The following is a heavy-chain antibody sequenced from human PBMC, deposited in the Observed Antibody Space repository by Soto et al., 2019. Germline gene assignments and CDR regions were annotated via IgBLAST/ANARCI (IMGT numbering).Heavy chain of an antibody. CDR3: ARGGPPLCFGE. CDR2: ISSSSSYT. D-gene: IGHD3-10*01. CDR1: GFTFSNYY. Sequence: QVQLVESGGGLVKPGGSLRLSCAASGFTFSNYYMSWIRQAPGKGLEWVSYISSSSSYTNYADSVKGRFTISRENAKNSFHLQMITLRAEDTAVYYCARGGPPLCFGEGGQGTTVTVSS. J-gene: IGHJ6*02. V-gene: IGHV3-11*05.